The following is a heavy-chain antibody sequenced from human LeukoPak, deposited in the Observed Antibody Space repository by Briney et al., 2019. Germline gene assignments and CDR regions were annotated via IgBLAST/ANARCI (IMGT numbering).Heavy chain of an antibody. Sequence: SETLSLTCAVYGGSFSGYYWSWIRQPPGKGLEWIGYIYYSGSTNYNPSLKSRVTISVDTSKNQFSLKLSSVTAADTAVYYCARRGTYYYDSSGSPYDWFDPWGQGTLVTVSS. V-gene: IGHV4-59*08. CDR2: IYYSGST. D-gene: IGHD3-22*01. CDR3: ARRGTYYYDSSGSPYDWFDP. J-gene: IGHJ5*02. CDR1: GGSFSGYY.